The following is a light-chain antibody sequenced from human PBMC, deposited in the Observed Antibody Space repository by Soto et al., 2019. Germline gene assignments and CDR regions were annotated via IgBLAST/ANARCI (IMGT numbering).Light chain of an antibody. CDR3: QQYGSSGT. J-gene: IGKJ1*01. V-gene: IGKV3-20*01. CDR1: QSVSGSN. CDR2: GAS. Sequence: EIVVTQSPGILSLSPGERATLSCSASQSVSGSNLAWYQQKPGQAPRLLIYGASNRATGIPDRFSGSGSGTDFTLTISRLEPEDFAVYYCQQYGSSGTFGQGTKVDIK.